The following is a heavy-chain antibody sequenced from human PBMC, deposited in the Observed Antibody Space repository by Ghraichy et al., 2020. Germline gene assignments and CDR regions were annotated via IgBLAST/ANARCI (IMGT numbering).Heavy chain of an antibody. CDR3: ARDSFYDSSGYFEDYFDS. D-gene: IGHD3-22*01. Sequence: SETLSLTCTVSGGSISNYYWSWIRQPPGKGLEWIGYRHYSRSTNYNPSLKSRVTISVDTSKNEVSLKMTSLTAADTAWYYCARDSFYDSSGYFEDYFDSWGQGTLVTVSS. CDR2: RHYSRST. CDR1: GGSISNYY. V-gene: IGHV4-59*01. J-gene: IGHJ4*02.